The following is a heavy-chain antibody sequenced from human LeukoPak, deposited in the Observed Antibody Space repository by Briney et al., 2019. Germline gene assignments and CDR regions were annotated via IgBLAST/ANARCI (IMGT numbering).Heavy chain of an antibody. CDR2: IYSDGGRT. CDR3: VRGRYSSGWYKDKNWFAP. J-gene: IGHJ5*02. D-gene: IGHD6-19*01. V-gene: IGHV3-74*01. CDR1: GFTLNTYW. Sequence: GGSLRLSCAVSGFTLNTYWMHWVRQGPGKGLVWVSRIYSDGGRTNYADSVKGRFTISGDTAKNTLYLQMNSLRAEDTAVYYCVRGRYSSGWYKDKNWFAPWGQGTPVTVPS.